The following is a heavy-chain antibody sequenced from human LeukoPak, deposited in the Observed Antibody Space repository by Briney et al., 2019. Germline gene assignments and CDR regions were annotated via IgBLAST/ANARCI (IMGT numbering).Heavy chain of an antibody. Sequence: GSLRLSCAASGFTFSNAWMSWVRQAPGKGLEWVGEINHSGSTNYNPSLKSRVTISVDTSKSQFSLKLSSVTAADTAVYYCARDGRGIAAAGTTPGKGNWFDPWGQGTLVTVSS. CDR2: INHSGST. CDR1: GFTFSNAW. D-gene: IGHD6-13*01. CDR3: ARDGRGIAAAGTTPGKGNWFDP. J-gene: IGHJ5*02. V-gene: IGHV4-34*01.